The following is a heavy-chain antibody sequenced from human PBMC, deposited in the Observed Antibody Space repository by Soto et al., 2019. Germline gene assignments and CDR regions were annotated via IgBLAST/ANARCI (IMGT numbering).Heavy chain of an antibody. CDR2: IYYTGTT. D-gene: IGHD1-26*01. Sequence: SDTLSLTCIVSGNSIRGYYWTWLRQPQGKGLEWIGYIYYTGTTNYNPSLKSRVTILLDTSKTQFSLKVVSLTAADTAFYYCARGRGGTYDAFDIWGQGALVTVSS. V-gene: IGHV4-59*07. CDR1: GNSIRGYY. CDR3: ARGRGGTYDAFDI. J-gene: IGHJ3*02.